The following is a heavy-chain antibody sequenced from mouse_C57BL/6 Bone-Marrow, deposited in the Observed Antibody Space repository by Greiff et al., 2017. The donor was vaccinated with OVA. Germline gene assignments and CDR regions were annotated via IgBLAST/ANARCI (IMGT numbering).Heavy chain of an antibody. CDR3: ARHHGSSYDWYFDV. J-gene: IGHJ1*03. Sequence: VQRVESGPGLVAPSQSLSITCTVSGFSLTSYGVHWVRQPPGKGLEWLVVIWSDGSTTYNSALKSRLSISKDNSKSQVFLKMNSLQTDDTAMYYCARHHGSSYDWYFDVWGTGTTVTVSS. CDR2: IWSDGST. V-gene: IGHV2-6-1*01. CDR1: GFSLTSYG. D-gene: IGHD1-1*01.